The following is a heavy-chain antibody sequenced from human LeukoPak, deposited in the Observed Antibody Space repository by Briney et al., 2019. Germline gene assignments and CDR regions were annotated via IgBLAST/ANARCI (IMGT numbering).Heavy chain of an antibody. J-gene: IGHJ4*02. Sequence: GGSLRLSCVASGFIFSSYAMSWVRQAPGKGLEWVSGISGSGGRAFYADSVKGRFTISRDNAKNTLYLEMNSLRAEDTAVYYCANFYGDYGDYWGQGNLVTVSS. D-gene: IGHD4-17*01. V-gene: IGHV3-23*01. CDR2: ISGSGGRA. CDR3: ANFYGDYGDY. CDR1: GFIFSSYA.